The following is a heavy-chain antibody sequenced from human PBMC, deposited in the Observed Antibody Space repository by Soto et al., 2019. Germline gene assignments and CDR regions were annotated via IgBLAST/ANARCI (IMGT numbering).Heavy chain of an antibody. V-gene: IGHV3-33*08. Sequence: TWGSLRLSCTASGFIFSSYWMHWVRQAPGKGLVWVSVIWNDGSTKNYAESVKGRFTISRDNSKNTLYLQMNSLRAEDTAVYYCARGPPLSIVEVDYYMDVWGKGTTVTVSS. CDR3: ARGPPLSIVEVDYYMDV. J-gene: IGHJ6*03. CDR1: GFIFSSYW. D-gene: IGHD2-15*01. CDR2: IWNDGSTK.